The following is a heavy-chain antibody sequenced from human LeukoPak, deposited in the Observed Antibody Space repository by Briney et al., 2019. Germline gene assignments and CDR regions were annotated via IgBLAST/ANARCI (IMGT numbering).Heavy chain of an antibody. CDR2: ISGSGGST. CDR1: GFTFSSYA. Sequence: GGSLRLSCAASGFTFSSYAMSWVRQAPGKGLEWVSAISGSGGSTYYADSVKGRFTISRDNPKNALYLQMNSLRAEDTAVYYCARDPIAAPGPLDSWGQGTLVTVSS. J-gene: IGHJ4*02. CDR3: ARDPIAAPGPLDS. D-gene: IGHD6-13*01. V-gene: IGHV3-23*01.